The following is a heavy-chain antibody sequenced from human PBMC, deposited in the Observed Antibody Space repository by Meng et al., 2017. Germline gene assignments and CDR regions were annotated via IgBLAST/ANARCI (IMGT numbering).Heavy chain of an antibody. Sequence: QGQLVKAGAEVKKPGSSVKVSCKASGGTFSSYAISWVRQAPGQGLDWMGGIIPIFGTANYAQKFQGRVTITADKSTSTAYMELSSLRSEDTAVYYCARGVGYGGNSLYFDYWGQGTLVTVSS. D-gene: IGHD4-23*01. CDR1: GGTFSSYA. CDR2: IIPIFGTA. CDR3: ARGVGYGGNSLYFDY. J-gene: IGHJ4*02. V-gene: IGHV1-69*06.